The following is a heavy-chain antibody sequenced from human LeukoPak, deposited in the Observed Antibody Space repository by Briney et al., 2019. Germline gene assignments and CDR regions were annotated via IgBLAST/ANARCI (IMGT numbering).Heavy chain of an antibody. Sequence: GGSLRLSCAASGFTFSSYAMHWVRQAPGKGLEWVAVISYDGSNKHYADSVKGRFTISRDNSKNTLYLQMNSLRAEDTAVYYCARDRYSSSYHFDYWGQGTLVTVSS. V-gene: IGHV3-30*04. D-gene: IGHD6-13*01. J-gene: IGHJ4*02. CDR2: ISYDGSNK. CDR1: GFTFSSYA. CDR3: ARDRYSSSYHFDY.